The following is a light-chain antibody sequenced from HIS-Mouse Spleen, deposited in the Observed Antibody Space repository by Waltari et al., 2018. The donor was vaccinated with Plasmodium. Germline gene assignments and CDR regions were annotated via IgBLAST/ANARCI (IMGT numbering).Light chain of an antibody. CDR3: LQDYNYPYT. J-gene: IGKJ2*01. CDR1: QGIRND. Sequence: AIQMTQSPSSLSASVGDRVTITCRASQGIRNDLGWYQQKPGKAPKLLISAASSLHSGVPSRLSGSGSGTDFTLTISSLQPEDFATYYCLQDYNYPYTFGQGTKLEIK. V-gene: IGKV1-6*01. CDR2: AAS.